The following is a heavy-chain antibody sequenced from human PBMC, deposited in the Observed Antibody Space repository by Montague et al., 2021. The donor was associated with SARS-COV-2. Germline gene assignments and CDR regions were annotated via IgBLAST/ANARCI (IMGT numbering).Heavy chain of an antibody. Sequence: SETLSLTCTVSGFSIGSADYCGWIRQPPPKGLEWNGSIYYSGTTXXNTXXXSRLTMSIDTSTNQLSLRLTSVTAADTAVFFCVREKAGGLRNVFDIWGQGTTVTVSS. V-gene: IGHV4-38-2*02. CDR1: GFSIGSADY. J-gene: IGHJ3*02. CDR2: IYYSGTT. CDR3: VREKAGGLRNVFDI.